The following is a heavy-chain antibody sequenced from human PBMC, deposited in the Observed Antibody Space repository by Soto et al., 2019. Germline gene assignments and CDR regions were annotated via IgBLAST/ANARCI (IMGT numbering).Heavy chain of an antibody. CDR3: AHAGDYDLLTFDH. D-gene: IGHD4-17*01. J-gene: IGHJ4*02. CDR2: IYWDDDK. V-gene: IGHV2-5*02. Sequence: QITLKESGPTLVRPAQTLTLTCDFSGFSLSTYHMGVAWIRQPPGKALEWLALIYWDDDKRYSPSLKDRLAISKDTSSNQVVLTITNIDPVDSATYFCAHAGDYDLLTFDHWGPATLVTVSS. CDR1: GFSLSTYHMG.